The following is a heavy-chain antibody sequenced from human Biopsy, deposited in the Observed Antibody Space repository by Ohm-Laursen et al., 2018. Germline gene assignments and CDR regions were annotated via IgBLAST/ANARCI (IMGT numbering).Heavy chain of an antibody. CDR3: ATKLTGYFHH. V-gene: IGHV1-69*06. D-gene: IGHD3-9*01. J-gene: IGHJ1*01. CDR2: NIPILGTG. CDR1: GGTFSNYG. Sequence: SVKVSCKAPGGTFSNYGVNWVRQAPGQGLEWLGGNIPILGTGNYAQKFQDRVTVAADTSTSTATMELRSLRSDDTAVYHCATKLTGYFHHWGQGTLVIVSS.